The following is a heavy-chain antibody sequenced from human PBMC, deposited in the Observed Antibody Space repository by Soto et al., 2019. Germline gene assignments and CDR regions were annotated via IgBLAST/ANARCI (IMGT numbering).Heavy chain of an antibody. Sequence: EVQLVESGGGLVQPGGSLRLSCAVSGFTFGSYWMNWVRLIPGKGLEWVAYIKPDGSATYYVDSVKGRFTISRDNAKNSLYLQMNSVRVEDTSVYYWARAGYCGPGCYYYFDYWGQGTLVTVSS. CDR2: IKPDGSAT. D-gene: IGHD2-21*02. CDR3: ARAGYCGPGCYYYFDY. CDR1: GFTFGSYW. J-gene: IGHJ4*02. V-gene: IGHV3-7*01.